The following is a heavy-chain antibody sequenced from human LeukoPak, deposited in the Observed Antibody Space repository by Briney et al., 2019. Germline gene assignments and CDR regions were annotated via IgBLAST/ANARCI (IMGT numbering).Heavy chain of an antibody. V-gene: IGHV4-39*01. CDR3: ARGLNDSWTGENY. CDR2: IYYGENT. J-gene: IGHJ4*02. D-gene: IGHD3-3*01. Sequence: PSETLSLTCTVSGGSISSGPYYWGWIRQPPGKGLEWIGNIYYGENTYYNPSLKSRVTISIDTSKNQFYLKLSSLTAADTAVYYCARGLNDSWTGENYWGQGTLVTVSS. CDR1: GGSISSGPYY.